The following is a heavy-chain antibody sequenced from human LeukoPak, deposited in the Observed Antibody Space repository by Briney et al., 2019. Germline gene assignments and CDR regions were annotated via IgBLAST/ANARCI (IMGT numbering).Heavy chain of an antibody. J-gene: IGHJ4*02. V-gene: IGHV3-23*01. Sequence: SCKVSGYTLTELSMHWVRQAPGKGLEWVSAISGSGGSTYYADSVKGRFTISRDNSKNTLYLQVNSLRAEDTAVYYCAKDQGYWGQGTLVTVSS. CDR3: AKDQGY. CDR1: GYTLTELS. CDR2: ISGSGGST.